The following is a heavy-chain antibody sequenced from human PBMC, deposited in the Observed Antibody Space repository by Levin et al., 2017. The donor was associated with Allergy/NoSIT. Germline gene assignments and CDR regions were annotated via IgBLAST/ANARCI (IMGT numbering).Heavy chain of an antibody. Sequence: PGGSLRLSCQVSGFSFITYWIGWVRQMPGKGLEWMGVIQPADSSTRYIPSFLDQVTISADKSISTVYLQLSSLKAADTAMYYCARHNDFSSGYSQPYYFDYWGQGTLVTVSS. CDR3: ARHNDFSSGYSQPYYFDY. CDR2: IQPADSST. J-gene: IGHJ4*02. V-gene: IGHV5-51*01. CDR1: GFSFITYW. D-gene: IGHD3-3*01.